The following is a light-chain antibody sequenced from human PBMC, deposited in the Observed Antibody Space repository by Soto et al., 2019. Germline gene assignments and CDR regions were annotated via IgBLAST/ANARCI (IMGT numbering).Light chain of an antibody. J-gene: IGKJ1*01. CDR3: QQIYAGPVT. V-gene: IGKV1-39*01. CDR1: QNMYSC. Sequence: DIQMTQSPSSLSASVGDRVTITCRASQNMYSCSNWYQQKPGKAPKLLIYGTSNLQGGVPSRFSGSDYGKNILLLIRSLQPEDFATYYCQQIYAGPVTFGQGPNVDIK. CDR2: GTS.